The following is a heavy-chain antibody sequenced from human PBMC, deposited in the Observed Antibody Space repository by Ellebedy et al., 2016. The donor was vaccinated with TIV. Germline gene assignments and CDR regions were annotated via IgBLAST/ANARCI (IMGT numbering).Heavy chain of an antibody. Sequence: LSLTCAASGFTFNSYTMNWVRQAPGKGLEWVANIKEDGSRTSYVDSVRGRFTISRDNAKNSLYLQMNSLRAEDTAVYYCATGARSEGGYWGKGTLVTVSS. CDR3: ATGARSEGGY. V-gene: IGHV3-7*01. CDR1: GFTFNSYT. CDR2: IKEDGSRT. D-gene: IGHD2-15*01. J-gene: IGHJ4*02.